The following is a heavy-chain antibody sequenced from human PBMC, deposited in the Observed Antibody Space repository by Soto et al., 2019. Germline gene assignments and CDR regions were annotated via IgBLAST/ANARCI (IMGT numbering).Heavy chain of an antibody. J-gene: IGHJ4*02. CDR1: GFIFTTYG. V-gene: IGHV3-33*01. Sequence: PGGSLRLSCAASGFIFTTYGLHWVRQAPGKGLEWVAVIWYDGSNQYYADSVKGRFTISRDNSKNILYLEMNSVRVEDTAVYYGVNDNCGGDCYSDPYFDYWGQG. CDR3: VNDNCGGDCYSDPYFDY. CDR2: IWYDGSNQ. D-gene: IGHD2-21*02.